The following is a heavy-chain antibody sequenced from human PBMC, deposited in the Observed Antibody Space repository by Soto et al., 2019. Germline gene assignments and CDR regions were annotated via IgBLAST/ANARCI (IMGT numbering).Heavy chain of an antibody. Sequence: QVQLVQSGDEVKKPGASVKVSCKASGYIFVNYGIAWVRQAPGQGLEWMGWISPYTGNTHSATKVQGRLTMTTDTSTSTAYMDLGSLTSDDTAVYYCVMVDNYVTPTPQDGGGQGTTVTVSS. J-gene: IGHJ6*02. D-gene: IGHD3-16*01. CDR1: GYIFVNYG. CDR3: VMVDNYVTPTPQDG. CDR2: ISPYTGNT. V-gene: IGHV1-18*01.